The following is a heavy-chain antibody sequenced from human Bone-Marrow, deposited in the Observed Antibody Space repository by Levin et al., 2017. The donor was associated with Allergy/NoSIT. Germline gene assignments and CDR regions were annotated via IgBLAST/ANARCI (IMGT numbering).Heavy chain of an antibody. V-gene: IGHV4-39*07. CDR2: VFSTGTP. D-gene: IGHD1-26*01. CDR3: ARTCDVDGRDFHYAIDY. CDR1: GGSISRSSSF. J-gene: IGHJ4*02. Sequence: SETLSLTCSVFGGSISRSSSFWGWIRQPPGKGLEWIGNVFSTGTPYYSPSFNSRVSMSVDTSKNEFSLRLNSVTAADTAVYYCARTCDVDGRDFHYAIDYWGRGTLVTVSS.